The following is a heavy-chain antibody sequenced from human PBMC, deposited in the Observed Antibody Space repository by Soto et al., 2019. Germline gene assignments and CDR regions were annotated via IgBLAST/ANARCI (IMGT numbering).Heavy chain of an antibody. CDR1: GGSISSSSYY. D-gene: IGHD4-17*01. CDR2: IYYSGST. J-gene: IGHJ3*02. Sequence: PSETLSLTCTVSGGSISSSSYYWGWIRQPPGKGLEWIGSIYYSGSTYYNPSLKSRVTISVDTSKSQFSLKLSSVTAADTAVYYCARRYGDFSVDAFDIWGQGTMVTVSS. V-gene: IGHV4-39*01. CDR3: ARRYGDFSVDAFDI.